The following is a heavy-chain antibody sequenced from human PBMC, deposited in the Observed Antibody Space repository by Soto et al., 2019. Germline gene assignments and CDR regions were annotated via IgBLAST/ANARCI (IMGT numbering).Heavy chain of an antibody. CDR2: IYYSGST. Sequence: SETLYLTCTVSGGSISSGGYYWRWIRQHPGKGLEWIGYIYYSGSTYYNPSLKSRVTISVDTSKNQFSLKLSSVTAADTAVYYCARADGYYDVFKFDYWGQGTLVTVSS. D-gene: IGHD3-22*01. CDR1: GGSISSGGYY. V-gene: IGHV4-31*03. CDR3: ARADGYYDVFKFDY. J-gene: IGHJ4*02.